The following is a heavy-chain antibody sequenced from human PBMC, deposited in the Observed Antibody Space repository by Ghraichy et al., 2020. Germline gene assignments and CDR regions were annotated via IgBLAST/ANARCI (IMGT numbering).Heavy chain of an antibody. CDR2: IKQDGSEK. Sequence: GGSLRLSCAASGFIFKTYWMSWVRQAPGKGLEWVANIKQDGSEKYYVDSVKGRFTISRDNAKSSLFLQMNSLRAEDTAIYYCASARGLDVGGQGTTVTVSS. CDR1: GFIFKTYW. V-gene: IGHV3-7*03. CDR3: ASARGLDV. J-gene: IGHJ6*02.